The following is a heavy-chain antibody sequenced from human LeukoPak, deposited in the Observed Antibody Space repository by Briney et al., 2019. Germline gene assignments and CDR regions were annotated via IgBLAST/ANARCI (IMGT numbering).Heavy chain of an antibody. CDR2: ISGSGGST. CDR3: AKGKDKLPEVNWFDP. J-gene: IGHJ5*02. V-gene: IGHV3-23*01. CDR1: GFTFSSYA. D-gene: IGHD1-14*01. Sequence: GGSLRLSCAASGFTFSSYAMSWVRQAPGKGLEWVSAISGSGGSTYYADSVKGRFTISRDNSKNTLYLQMNSLRAEDTAVYYCAKGKDKLPEVNWFDPWGQGTLVTVSS.